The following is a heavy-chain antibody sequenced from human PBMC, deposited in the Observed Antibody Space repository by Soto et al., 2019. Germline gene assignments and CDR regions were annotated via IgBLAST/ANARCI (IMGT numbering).Heavy chain of an antibody. V-gene: IGHV1-18*04. J-gene: IGHJ4*02. Sequence: QVQLVQSGGEVKKPGASVKVSCKASGYTFNSYGIIWVRQAPGHGLEWMGWVSAFNGHTNFAQRFQCRVSMTTATSTTTAYMELRGLTSDDTAVYYCARAHFLTGYYRLFDFWGQGALVTFSS. D-gene: IGHD3-9*01. CDR2: VSAFNGHT. CDR1: GYTFNSYG. CDR3: ARAHFLTGYYRLFDF.